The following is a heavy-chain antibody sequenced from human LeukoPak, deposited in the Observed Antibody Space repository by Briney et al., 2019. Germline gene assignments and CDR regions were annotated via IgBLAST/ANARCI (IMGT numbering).Heavy chain of an antibody. CDR1: GGSISSYY. V-gene: IGHV4-59*01. Sequence: PSETLSLTCTVSGGSISSYYWSWIRQPPGKGLEWIGYIYYSGSTNYNPSLKSRVTISVDTSKNQFSLKLSSVTAADTAVYYCARAGYSSGWSSPFRWFDPWGQGTLVTVSS. D-gene: IGHD6-19*01. CDR2: IYYSGST. J-gene: IGHJ5*02. CDR3: ARAGYSSGWSSPFRWFDP.